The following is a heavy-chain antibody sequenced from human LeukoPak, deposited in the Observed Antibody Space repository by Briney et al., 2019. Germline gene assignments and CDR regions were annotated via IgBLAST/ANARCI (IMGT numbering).Heavy chain of an antibody. CDR3: AKDLRAAGTLGAFDI. CDR2: INSDGINT. Sequence: GGSLRLSCAASGFTFSNYWMHWVRQAPGKGLVWVSRINSDGINTSYADSVKGRFTISRDNAKNTLNLQMNSLRAEDTAVYYCAKDLRAAGTLGAFDIWGQGTMVTVSS. J-gene: IGHJ3*02. D-gene: IGHD6-13*01. V-gene: IGHV3-74*01. CDR1: GFTFSNYW.